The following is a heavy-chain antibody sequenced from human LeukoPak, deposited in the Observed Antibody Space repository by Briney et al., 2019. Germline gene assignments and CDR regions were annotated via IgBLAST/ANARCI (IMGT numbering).Heavy chain of an antibody. Sequence: PSETLSLTCTVSGGSISSYYWSWIRQPAGKGLEWIGRIYTSGSTNYNPSLKSRVTMSVDTSKNQFSLKLSSVTAADTAVYYCARELGTVTTPTYYYYYMDVWGKGTTVTVSS. J-gene: IGHJ6*03. CDR3: ARELGTVTTPTYYYYYMDV. D-gene: IGHD4-17*01. CDR2: IYTSGST. CDR1: GGSISSYY. V-gene: IGHV4-4*07.